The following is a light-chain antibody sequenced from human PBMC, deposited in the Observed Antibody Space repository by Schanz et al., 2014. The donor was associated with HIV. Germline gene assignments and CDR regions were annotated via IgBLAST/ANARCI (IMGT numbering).Light chain of an antibody. CDR1: SSDVGSYNL. J-gene: IGLJ1*01. CDR2: DVS. CDR3: SSYTSSSTSPFV. V-gene: IGLV2-14*02. Sequence: QSALTQPASVSGSPGQSITISCTGTSSDVGSYNLVSWYQQHPGKAPKLMIYDVSNRPSGVSNRFSGSKSGNTASLTISGLQAEDEADYYCSSYTSSSTSPFVFGTGTKLTVL.